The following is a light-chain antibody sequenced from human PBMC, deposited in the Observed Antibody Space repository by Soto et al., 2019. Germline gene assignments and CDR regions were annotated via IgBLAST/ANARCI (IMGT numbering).Light chain of an antibody. J-gene: IGLJ1*01. CDR1: SGHSRNA. V-gene: IGLV4-69*01. CDR2: VNSDGSH. CDR3: QTWGTGIHV. Sequence: QSVLTQSPSASASLGASVKLTCTLSSGHSRNAIAWHQQQPEKGPRYLMKVNSDGSHTKGDGIPDRFSGSSSRAERYLIISSLQSEDEADYYCQTWGTGIHVFGTGTKLTVL.